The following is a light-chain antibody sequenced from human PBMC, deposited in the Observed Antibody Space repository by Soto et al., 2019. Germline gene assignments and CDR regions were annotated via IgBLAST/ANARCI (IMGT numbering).Light chain of an antibody. V-gene: IGKV1-33*01. Sequence: DLQMTQSPSSLSASVGDRVTITCQASQDISNYLNWYQQKPGKAPKLLIYDASNLETGVPSRFSGSGSGTEFTLTISSLQPEDVATYYCQHLNSYPPFGPGTKVDIK. CDR3: QHLNSYPP. CDR2: DAS. J-gene: IGKJ3*01. CDR1: QDISNY.